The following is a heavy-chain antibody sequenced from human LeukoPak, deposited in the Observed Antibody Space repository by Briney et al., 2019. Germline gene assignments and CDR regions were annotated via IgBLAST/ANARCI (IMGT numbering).Heavy chain of an antibody. CDR3: ARDKRDYYDSSGYFFYYYYGMDV. CDR2: ISSSSSYI. V-gene: IGHV3-21*01. CDR1: GFTFSSYS. D-gene: IGHD3-22*01. J-gene: IGHJ6*02. Sequence: GGSLRLSCAASGFTFSSYSMNWVRQAPGKGLEWVSSISSSSSYIYYADSVKGRFTISRDNAKNSLYLQMNSLRAEDTAVYYCARDKRDYYDSSGYFFYYYYGMDVWGRGTTVTVSS.